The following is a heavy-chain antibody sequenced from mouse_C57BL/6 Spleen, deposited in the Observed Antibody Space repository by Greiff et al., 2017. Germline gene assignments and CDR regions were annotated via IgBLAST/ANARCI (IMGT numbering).Heavy chain of an antibody. Sequence: VQLQQSGPELVKPGASVKISCKASGYSFTGYYMNWVKQSPEKSLEWIGEINPSTGGTTYNQKFKAKATLTVDKSSSTAYMQLKSLTSEDSAVYYCARDGRGLRQGDFDYWGQGTTLTVSA. D-gene: IGHD2-2*01. CDR3: ARDGRGLRQGDFDY. CDR1: GYSFTGYY. J-gene: IGHJ2*01. CDR2: INPSTGGT. V-gene: IGHV1-42*01.